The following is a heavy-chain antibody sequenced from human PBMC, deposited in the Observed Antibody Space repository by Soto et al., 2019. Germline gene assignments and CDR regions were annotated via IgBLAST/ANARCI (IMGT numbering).Heavy chain of an antibody. CDR1: GYSFTSYA. CDR2: INAGNGNT. CDR3: ATVFGGNYNDYFDN. V-gene: IGHV1-3*01. Sequence: ASVKVSCKASGYSFTSYARHWVRQANEQRLEWMGWINAGNGNTKYSQKFQGRVTMTEDTSTDTAYMVLSSLRSDDTAVYYCATVFGGNYNDYFDNWSQGTLVTVSS. D-gene: IGHD1-26*01. J-gene: IGHJ4*02.